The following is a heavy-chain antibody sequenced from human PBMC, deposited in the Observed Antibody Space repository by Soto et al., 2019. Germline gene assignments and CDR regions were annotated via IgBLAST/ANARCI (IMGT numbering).Heavy chain of an antibody. CDR2: VFYGGT. CDR3: ASHRGALYFES. Sequence: PSETLSLTCSVSGRSMNYWSWIRQSPDKGLEWLGYVFYGGTDYNPSLGGRVSMSVETSKSQFSLKLTSVTVADTAVYYCASHRGALYFESWGPGILVTVSS. D-gene: IGHD3-16*01. J-gene: IGHJ4*02. CDR1: GRSMNY. V-gene: IGHV4-59*01.